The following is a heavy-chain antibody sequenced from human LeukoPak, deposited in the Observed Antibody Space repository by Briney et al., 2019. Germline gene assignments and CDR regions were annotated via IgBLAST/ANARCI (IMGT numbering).Heavy chain of an antibody. Sequence: SETLSLTCAVSGGSISSGGYSWSWIRQPPGKGLEWIGYIYHSGSTYYNPSLKSRVTMSVDTSKNQFSLKLSSVTAADTAVYYCARENQTDSRYFDYWGQGTLVTVSS. V-gene: IGHV4-30-2*01. J-gene: IGHJ4*02. CDR2: IYHSGST. CDR3: ARENQTDSRYFDY. CDR1: GGSISSGGYS. D-gene: IGHD1-14*01.